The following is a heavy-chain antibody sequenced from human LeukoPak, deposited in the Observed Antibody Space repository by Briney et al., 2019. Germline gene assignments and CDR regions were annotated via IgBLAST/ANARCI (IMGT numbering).Heavy chain of an antibody. D-gene: IGHD6-13*01. J-gene: IGHJ4*02. Sequence: SETLSLTCVVSGGSLSTHHWSWIRQSPGRGLEWIGYISDSGSTNYNPSLKGRVTISVDTSKNQFSLKLTSMTAADTAVYYCGRETIAATGTSVFFDYWGQGTLVTVSS. CDR3: GRETIAATGTSVFFDY. V-gene: IGHV4-59*11. CDR1: GGSLSTHH. CDR2: ISDSGST.